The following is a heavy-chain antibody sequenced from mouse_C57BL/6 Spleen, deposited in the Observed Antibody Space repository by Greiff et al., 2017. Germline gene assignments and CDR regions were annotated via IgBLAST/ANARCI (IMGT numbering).Heavy chain of an antibody. D-gene: IGHD1-1*01. CDR1: GYTFTSYW. CDR3: ARVDYGSSLWYFDV. Sequence: VQLQQPGAELVKPGASVKLSCKASGYTFTSYWMHWVKQRPGQGLEWIGMIHPNSGSTNYNEKFKSKATLTVDKSSSTAYMQLSSLTSEDSAVYYCARVDYGSSLWYFDVWGTGTTVTVSS. J-gene: IGHJ1*03. CDR2: IHPNSGST. V-gene: IGHV1-64*01.